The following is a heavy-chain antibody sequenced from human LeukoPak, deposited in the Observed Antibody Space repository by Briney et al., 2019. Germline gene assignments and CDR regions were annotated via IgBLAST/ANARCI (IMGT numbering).Heavy chain of an antibody. D-gene: IGHD5-12*01. V-gene: IGHV1-18*04. J-gene: IGHJ5*02. CDR2: ISAYNGNT. CDR1: GYTFTSYG. Sequence: ASVKVSCKASGYTFTSYGISWVRQAPGQGLEWMGWISAYNGNTNYAQKLQGRVTMTTDTSTSTAYMELRSLRSDDTAVYYCARDLVEYSGYGNWFDPWGQGTLVTVSS. CDR3: ARDLVEYSGYGNWFDP.